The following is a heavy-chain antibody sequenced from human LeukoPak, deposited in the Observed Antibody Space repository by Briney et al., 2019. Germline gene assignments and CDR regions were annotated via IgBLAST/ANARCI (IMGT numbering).Heavy chain of an antibody. V-gene: IGHV4-4*07. CDR2: IYTSGST. CDR3: ARGRVLWFGDRPYYYYGMDV. CDR1: GGSITSYY. D-gene: IGHD3-10*01. Sequence: SETLSLTCTVSGGSITSYYWSWIRQPAGKGLEWIGRIYTSGSTNYNPSLKSRVTMSVDPSKNQFSLKLSSVTAADTAVYYCARGRVLWFGDRPYYYYGMDVWGEGTTVTVSS. J-gene: IGHJ6*01.